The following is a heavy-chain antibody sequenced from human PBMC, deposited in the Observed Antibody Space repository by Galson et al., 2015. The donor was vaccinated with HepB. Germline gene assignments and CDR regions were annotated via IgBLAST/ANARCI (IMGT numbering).Heavy chain of an antibody. V-gene: IGHV1-8*01. D-gene: IGHD3-22*01. CDR1: GYTFTSYD. J-gene: IGHJ5*02. CDR3: ARDYYDSSGINWFDP. CDR2: MNPNSGNT. Sequence: SVTVSCKASGYTFTSYDINWVRQATGQGLEWMGWMNPNSGNTGYAQKFQGRVTMTRNTSISTAYMELSSLRSEDTAVYYCARDYYDSSGINWFDPWGQGTLVTVSS.